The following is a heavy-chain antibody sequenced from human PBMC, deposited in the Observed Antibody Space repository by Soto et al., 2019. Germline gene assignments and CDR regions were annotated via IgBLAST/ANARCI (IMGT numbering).Heavy chain of an antibody. V-gene: IGHV1-18*04. J-gene: IGHJ5*02. D-gene: IGHD4-17*01. CDR1: HATFTGYT. CDR2: ISSLSGNP. CDR3: ARGTVNSGRGVGP. Sequence: QVHLVQSETEVKEPGASVTVSCKTSHATFTGYTINWVRQAPGKGLEWLGWISSLSGNPYYARDFPGRLTMTNNTTATPAHMGPRSLRSYGTAVYFCARGTVNSGRGVGPWGQGTLVTVSS.